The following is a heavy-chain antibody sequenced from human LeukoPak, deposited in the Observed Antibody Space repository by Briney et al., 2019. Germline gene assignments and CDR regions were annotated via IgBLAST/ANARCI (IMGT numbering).Heavy chain of an antibody. D-gene: IGHD3-10*01. CDR2: ISSSSSYI. Sequence: TGGSLRLSCAASGFTFSSYSMNWVRQAPGKGLEWASSISSSSSYIYYADSVKGRFTISRDNSKNTLYLQMNSLRAEDTAVYYCAGTITMVRGVTPNFDYWGQGTLVTVFS. V-gene: IGHV3-21*04. CDR1: GFTFSSYS. CDR3: AGTITMVRGVTPNFDY. J-gene: IGHJ4*02.